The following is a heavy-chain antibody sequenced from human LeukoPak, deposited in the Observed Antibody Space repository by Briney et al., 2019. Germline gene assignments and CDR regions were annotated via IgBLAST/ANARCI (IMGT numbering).Heavy chain of an antibody. CDR3: ARDIAPSGSWWLDS. CDR2: VTPSTGDT. D-gene: IGHD6-13*01. Sequence: ASVKVSCKPSGYSFTEYDIHWLRQAPRQELEWMGWVTPSTGDTFYAQNFRGRVTMTRATSLSTAYMQMGGLTSDATAVYYCARDIAPSGSWWLDSWGQGTLVSVSS. CDR1: GYSFTEYD. V-gene: IGHV1-2*02. J-gene: IGHJ5*01.